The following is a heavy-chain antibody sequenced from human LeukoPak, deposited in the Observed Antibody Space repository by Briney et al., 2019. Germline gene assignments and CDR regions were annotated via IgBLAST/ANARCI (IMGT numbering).Heavy chain of an antibody. CDR1: GFTFSSYG. D-gene: IGHD2-2*01. J-gene: IGHJ4*02. CDR2: ISGSGGST. Sequence: PGGSLRLSCAASGFTFSSYGMSWVRQAPGKGLVWVSAISGSGGSTYYADSVKGRFTISRDNSKNTLYLQMNSLRAEDTAVYYCAKVTPDIVVVPAAYVDYWGQGTLVTVSS. V-gene: IGHV3-23*01. CDR3: AKVTPDIVVVPAAYVDY.